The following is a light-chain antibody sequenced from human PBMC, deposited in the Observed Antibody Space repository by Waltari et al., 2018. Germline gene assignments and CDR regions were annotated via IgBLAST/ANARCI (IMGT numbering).Light chain of an antibody. CDR2: AAS. CDR3: QQSYSTPRT. V-gene: IGKV1-39*01. CDR1: QSISSY. J-gene: IGKJ1*01. Sequence: DIQMTQSPSSLSASVGDRVTIPCRASQSISSYLNWYQQKPGKAPKLLIYAASSLQRWVPSRFSGSGSVTDFTLTISSLQPEDFATYYCQQSYSTPRTFGQGTKVEIK.